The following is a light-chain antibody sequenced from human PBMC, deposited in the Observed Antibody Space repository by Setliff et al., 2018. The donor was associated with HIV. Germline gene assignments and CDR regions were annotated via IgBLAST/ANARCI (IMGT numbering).Light chain of an antibody. CDR3: QVWDSSSDHYV. V-gene: IGLV3-21*04. J-gene: IGLJ1*01. CDR1: NLGGKS. Sequence: SYELTQPPSVSVAPGQTARITCGGNNLGGKSVHWYQQKPGQAPILVIYYDTNRPSGIPERFSGSNSGNTATLTISRVEAGDEADYYCQVWDSSSDHYVFGTGTKVTVL. CDR2: YDT.